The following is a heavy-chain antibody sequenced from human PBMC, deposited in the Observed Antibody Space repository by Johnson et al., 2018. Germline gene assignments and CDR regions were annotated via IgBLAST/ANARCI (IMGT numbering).Heavy chain of an antibody. CDR1: NGSISCSGCY. Sequence: QVQLQESGPGLVKPSETLSLTCAVSNGSISCSGCYWGWIRQPPGKGLEWIGSIYYSGRTYYNPSLKSRITISVDTSKNQFSLKLSSVTAADTAVYYCAGDRENIVSTTCVFDIWGQGTMVTVSS. D-gene: IGHD5/OR15-5a*01. J-gene: IGHJ3*02. V-gene: IGHV4-39*07. CDR2: IYYSGRT. CDR3: AGDRENIVSTTCVFDI.